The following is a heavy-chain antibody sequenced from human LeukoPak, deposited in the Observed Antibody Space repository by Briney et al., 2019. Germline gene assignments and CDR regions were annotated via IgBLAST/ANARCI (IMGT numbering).Heavy chain of an antibody. CDR3: ARGDYYDSSGYYSMRYYYYGMDV. CDR1: GDSVSSNSAA. Sequence: SQTLSLTCAISGDSVSSNSAAWNWIRQSPSRGLEWLGRTYYRSKWYNDNAVSVKSLITINPDTSKNPFSLQLNSVTPEDTAVYYCARGDYYDSSGYYSMRYYYYGMDVWGQGTTVTVSS. V-gene: IGHV6-1*01. J-gene: IGHJ6*02. CDR2: TYYRSKWYN. D-gene: IGHD3-22*01.